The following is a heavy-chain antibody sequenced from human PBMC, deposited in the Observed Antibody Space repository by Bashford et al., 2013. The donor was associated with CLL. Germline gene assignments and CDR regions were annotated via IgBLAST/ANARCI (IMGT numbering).Heavy chain of an antibody. Sequence: GGSLRLSCEASGFTIASYAMNWVRQAPGKGLEWIAAFSNNGKTYYADSVWGRFTISRDNSKNTVFLQMDSLRAEDTAVYFCAKDHPSSGWPTFEYWGQGALVTVSS. J-gene: IGHJ4*02. D-gene: IGHD6-19*01. CDR2: FSNNGKT. CDR1: GFTIASYA. V-gene: IGHV3-23*01. CDR3: AKDHPSSGWPTFEY.